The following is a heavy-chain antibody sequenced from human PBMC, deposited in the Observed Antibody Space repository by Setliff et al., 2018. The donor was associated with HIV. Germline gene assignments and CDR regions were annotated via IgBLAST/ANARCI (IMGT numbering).Heavy chain of an antibody. J-gene: IGHJ4*02. CDR2: INAGNGNT. CDR3: AKGQTEYFYDSSGYYSLGY. CDR1: GYTFTSYA. Sequence: GASVKVSCKASGYTFTSYAMHWVRQAPGQRLEWMGWINAGNGNTKYSQKFQGRVTITRDTSASTAYMELSSLRSEDTAVYYCAKGQTEYFYDSSGYYSLGYWGQGTLVTVSS. V-gene: IGHV1-3*01. D-gene: IGHD3-22*01.